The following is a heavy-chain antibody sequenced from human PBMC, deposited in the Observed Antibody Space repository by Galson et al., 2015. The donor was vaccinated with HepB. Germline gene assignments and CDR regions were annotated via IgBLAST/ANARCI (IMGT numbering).Heavy chain of an antibody. D-gene: IGHD6-13*01. J-gene: IGHJ3*02. CDR1: GGSIRNYY. CDR2: IYYSGST. Sequence: ETLSLTCTVSGGSIRNYYWSWIRQPPGKGLEWVGYIYYSGSTNYNPSLKSRVAISVDTSKNQFSLKLTSVTAADTAVYYCGRGRSSSWYYPDTFDIWGQGTMVTGSS. CDR3: GRGRSSSWYYPDTFDI. V-gene: IGHV4-59*01.